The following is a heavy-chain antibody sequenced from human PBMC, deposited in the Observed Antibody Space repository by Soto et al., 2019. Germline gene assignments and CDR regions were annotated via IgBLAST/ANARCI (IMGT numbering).Heavy chain of an antibody. V-gene: IGHV3-33*01. CDR3: ARDRETRFLEWLLSPGRAGHYYYGMDV. CDR2: IWYDGSNK. J-gene: IGHJ6*02. Sequence: GGSLRLSCVASGFTFSSYGMHWVRQAPVKGLEWVAVIWYDGSNKYYADSVKGRFTISRDNSKNTLYLQMNSLRAEDTAVYYCARDRETRFLEWLLSPGRAGHYYYGMDVWGQGTTVTVSS. CDR1: GFTFSSYG. D-gene: IGHD3-3*01.